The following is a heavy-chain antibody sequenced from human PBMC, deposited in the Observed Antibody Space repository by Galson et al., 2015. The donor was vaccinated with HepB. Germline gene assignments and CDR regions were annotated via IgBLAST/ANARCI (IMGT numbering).Heavy chain of an antibody. CDR2: ISGSGGTT. J-gene: IGHJ4*02. CDR3: APSTRIAPFDS. D-gene: IGHD6-13*01. Sequence: SLRLSCAASGFTFNTYAMNWVRQAPGKGLEWVSAISGSGGTTDYADSVKGRFTISRDNSKNTLFLQMNSLRAEDTAVYYCAPSTRIAPFDSWGQGTLVTVSS. V-gene: IGHV3-23*01. CDR1: GFTFNTYA.